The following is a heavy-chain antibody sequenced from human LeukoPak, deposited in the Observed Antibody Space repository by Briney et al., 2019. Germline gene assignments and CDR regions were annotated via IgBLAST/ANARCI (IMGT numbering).Heavy chain of an antibody. D-gene: IGHD6-19*01. CDR3: ARHGYNSGWYGIVGY. CDR1: GGSISRSSYY. V-gene: IGHV4-39*01. J-gene: IGHJ4*02. Sequence: PFETLSLTCNVSGGSISRSSYYWGWIRQPPGKGLEWIGSIYYNGNTYYNPSLKSRVTISVDTSKNHFSLKLSSVTAADTAVYYCARHGYNSGWYGIVGYWGQGTLVTVSS. CDR2: IYYNGNT.